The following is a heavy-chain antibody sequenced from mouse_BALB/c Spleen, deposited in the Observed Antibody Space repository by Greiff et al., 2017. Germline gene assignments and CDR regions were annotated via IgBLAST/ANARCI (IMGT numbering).Heavy chain of an antibody. D-gene: IGHD1-2*01. J-gene: IGHJ4*01. Sequence: EVKVVESGGGLVKPGGSLKLSCAASGFTFSNYWMNWVRQSPEKGLEWVAEIRLKSNNYATHYAESVKGRFTISRDDSKSSVYLQMNNLRAEDTGIYYCTRHYYGYAMDYWGQGTSVTVSS. CDR3: TRHYYGYAMDY. CDR1: GFTFSNYW. CDR2: IRLKSNNYAT. V-gene: IGHV6-6*02.